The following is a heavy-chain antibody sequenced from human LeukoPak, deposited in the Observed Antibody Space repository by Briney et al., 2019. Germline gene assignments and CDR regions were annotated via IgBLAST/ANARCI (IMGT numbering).Heavy chain of an antibody. CDR2: ISGSGGST. J-gene: IGHJ3*02. Sequence: GGSLRLSCAVSGFTFTSYAMSWVRQAPGKGLEWVSAISGSGGSTYYADSVKGRFTISRDNSKNTLYLQMNSLRAEDTAVYYCAKDRQWLVQAFDIWGQGTMVTVSS. CDR1: GFTFTSYA. D-gene: IGHD6-19*01. V-gene: IGHV3-23*01. CDR3: AKDRQWLVQAFDI.